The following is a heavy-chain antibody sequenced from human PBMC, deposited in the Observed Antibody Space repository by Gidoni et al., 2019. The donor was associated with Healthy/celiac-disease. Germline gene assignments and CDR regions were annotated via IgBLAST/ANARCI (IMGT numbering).Heavy chain of an antibody. Sequence: EVRLVESGGGLVQPGGSLKLSCAASGFTFSGSAIHWVRQASGKGLEWVCRIRSKANSYATAYAASVKGMFTISRDDSKNTAYLQINSLKTEDTAVYYWTRQGGGYDFWSGYFDYWGQGTLVTVSS. CDR1: GFTFSGSA. CDR3: TRQGGGYDFWSGYFDY. J-gene: IGHJ4*02. D-gene: IGHD3-3*01. V-gene: IGHV3-73*01. CDR2: IRSKANSYAT.